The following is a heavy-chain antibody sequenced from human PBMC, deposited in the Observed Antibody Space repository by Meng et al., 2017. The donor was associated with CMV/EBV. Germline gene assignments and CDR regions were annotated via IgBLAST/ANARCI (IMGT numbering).Heavy chain of an antibody. Sequence: GESLKISCAASGFTFSSYAMSWVRQAPGRGLEWVSAISGSGGSTYYADSVKGRFTISRDNSKNTLYLQMNSLRAEDTAVYYCAKDQEDSSSWYGFPYYYYGMDVWGQGITVTVSS. CDR2: ISGSGGST. J-gene: IGHJ6*02. CDR3: AKDQEDSSSWYGFPYYYYGMDV. D-gene: IGHD6-13*01. V-gene: IGHV3-23*01. CDR1: GFTFSSYA.